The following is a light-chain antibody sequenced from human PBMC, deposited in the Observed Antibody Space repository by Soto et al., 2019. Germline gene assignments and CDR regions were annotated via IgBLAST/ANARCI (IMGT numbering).Light chain of an antibody. J-gene: IGLJ1*01. Sequence: QSVLTQPASVSGSPGKSITISCTGTSSDVGAYNYVSWYQQHPGKAPKLMIYDVRNRPSGVSSRFSGSKSGNTASLTISGLQAEDEADYYCSSYTSSSTLDVFGTGTKVTVL. CDR1: SSDVGAYNY. CDR3: SSYTSSSTLDV. V-gene: IGLV2-14*01. CDR2: DVR.